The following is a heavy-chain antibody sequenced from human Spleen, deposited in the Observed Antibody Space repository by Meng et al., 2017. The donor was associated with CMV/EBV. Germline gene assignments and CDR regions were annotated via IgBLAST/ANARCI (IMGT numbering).Heavy chain of an antibody. CDR1: GGSVSSGSYY. Sequence: SETLSLTCTVSGGSVSSGSYYWSWIRQPPGKGLEWIGSIYYSGSTYYNPSLKSRVTISVDTSKNQFSLKLSSVTAADTAVYYCARDRGNYDFWSGYRPYNWFDPWGQGTLVTVSS. CDR3: ARDRGNYDFWSGYRPYNWFDP. CDR2: IYYSGST. V-gene: IGHV4-39*02. D-gene: IGHD3-3*01. J-gene: IGHJ5*02.